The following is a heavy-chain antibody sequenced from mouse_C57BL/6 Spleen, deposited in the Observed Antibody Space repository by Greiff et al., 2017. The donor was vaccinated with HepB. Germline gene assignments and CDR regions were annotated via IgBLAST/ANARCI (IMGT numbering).Heavy chain of an antibody. CDR3: TRDGGNWDYFDY. D-gene: IGHD4-1*01. CDR1: GFTFSDYY. CDR2: INYDGSST. V-gene: IGHV5-16*01. Sequence: EVKVVESEGGLVQPGSSMKLSCTASGFTFSDYYMAWVRQVPEKGLEWVANINYDGSSTYYLDSLKSRFIISRDNAKNILYLQMSSLKSEDTATYYCTRDGGNWDYFDYWGQGTTLTVSS. J-gene: IGHJ2*01.